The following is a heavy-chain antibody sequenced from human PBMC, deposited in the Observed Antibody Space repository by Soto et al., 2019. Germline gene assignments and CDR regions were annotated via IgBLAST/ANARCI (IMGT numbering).Heavy chain of an antibody. V-gene: IGHV4-59*01. CDR3: ARVSRYGPYYFDY. J-gene: IGHJ4*02. D-gene: IGHD3-9*01. CDR2: IYYSGST. CDR1: GGSISSFY. Sequence: SETLSLTCTVAGGSISSFYWSWIRQPPGKGLEWIGYIYYSGSTNYNPSLKSRVTISVDTSKNQFSLKLSSVTAADTAVYYCARVSRYGPYYFDYWGQGTRVTVSS.